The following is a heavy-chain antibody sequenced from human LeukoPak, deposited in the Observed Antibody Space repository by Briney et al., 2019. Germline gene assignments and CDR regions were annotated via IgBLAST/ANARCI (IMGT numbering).Heavy chain of an antibody. J-gene: IGHJ4*02. Sequence: GGSLRFSFAASGFTFSSYALSGVRQAPGKGLEGVSAISGSGGSTYYADSVKGRFTISRDNSKNTLYLQMNSLRAEDTAVYYCAKVDSGYYYRSTPFDYWCQGTLVTVSS. CDR2: ISGSGGST. V-gene: IGHV3-23*01. D-gene: IGHD3-22*01. CDR1: GFTFSSYA. CDR3: AKVDSGYYYRSTPFDY.